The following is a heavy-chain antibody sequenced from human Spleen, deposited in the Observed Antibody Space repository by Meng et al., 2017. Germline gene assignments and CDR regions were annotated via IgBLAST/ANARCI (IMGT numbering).Heavy chain of an antibody. V-gene: IGHV3-74*01. CDR2: IVSDGGIT. CDR3: ARDLAWVLFDY. J-gene: IGHJ4*02. CDR1: GFKFGDYI. Sequence: LVGSGGAFVQPGGTLRLSWGASGFKFGDYIMHWVRQSPGKGLEWISRIVSDGGITTYADSVKGRFTVSRDNAKNTLYLQMNSLGADDTAVYYCARDLAWVLFDYWGQGALVTVSS. D-gene: IGHD3-3*01.